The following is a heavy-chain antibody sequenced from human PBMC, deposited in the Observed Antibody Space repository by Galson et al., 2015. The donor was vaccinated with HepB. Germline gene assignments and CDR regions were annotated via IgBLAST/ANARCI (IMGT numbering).Heavy chain of an antibody. V-gene: IGHV3-30*02. J-gene: IGHJ3*02. D-gene: IGHD3-22*01. CDR2: IRYDGSNK. CDR1: GFTFSSYG. Sequence: SLRLSCAASGFTFSSYGMHWVRQAPGKGLEWVAFIRYDGSNKYYADSVKGRFTISRDNSKNTLYLQMNSLGAEDTAVYYCAKDLRYYYDSSGYYSHDAFDIWGQGTMVTVSS. CDR3: AKDLRYYYDSSGYYSHDAFDI.